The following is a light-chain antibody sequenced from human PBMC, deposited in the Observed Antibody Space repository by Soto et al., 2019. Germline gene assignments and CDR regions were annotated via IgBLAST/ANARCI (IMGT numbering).Light chain of an antibody. J-gene: IGKJ1*01. V-gene: IGKV3-20*01. CDR3: QQYGISPGT. CDR1: QSVSSSY. CDR2: GAS. Sequence: EIVLTQSPGTLSLSPGERATLSCRASQSVSSSYLAWYLQKPGQAPILLIYGASTGATGIPGRFSGSGSGTDFTLTISRLEPEDFAVYYCQQYGISPGTFGQGTKVEIK.